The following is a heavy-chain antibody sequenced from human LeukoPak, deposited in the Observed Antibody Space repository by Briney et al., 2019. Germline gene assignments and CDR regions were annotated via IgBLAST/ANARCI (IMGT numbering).Heavy chain of an antibody. CDR2: MSYSGST. CDR3: AGDYPRLEAGTCQPDYFDY. V-gene: IGHV4-59*01. D-gene: IGHD6-19*01. J-gene: IGHJ4*02. Sequence: SETLSPTCTVSGVSISSFYWSWIRQPPGKGLEWIGYMSYSGSTNYNPSLKSRVTISIDTSKNQFSLKLSSVTAADTAVYYCAGDYPRLEAGTCQPDYFDYWGQGTLVTVSS. CDR1: GVSISSFY.